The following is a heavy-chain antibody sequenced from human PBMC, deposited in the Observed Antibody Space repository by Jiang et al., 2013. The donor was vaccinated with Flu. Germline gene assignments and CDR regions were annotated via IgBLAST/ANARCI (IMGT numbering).Heavy chain of an antibody. D-gene: IGHD3-22*01. CDR2: IYYSGST. V-gene: IGHV4-31*03. J-gene: IGHJ4*02. Sequence: GPGLVKPSQTLSLTCTVSGGSISSGGYYWSWIRQHPGKGLEWIGYIYYSGSTYYNPSLKSRVTISVDTSKNQFSLKLSSVTAADTAVYYCATLAVGDDSSGYYYGFFDYWGQGTWSPSP. CDR1: GGSISSGGYY. CDR3: ATLAVGDDSSGYYYGFFDY.